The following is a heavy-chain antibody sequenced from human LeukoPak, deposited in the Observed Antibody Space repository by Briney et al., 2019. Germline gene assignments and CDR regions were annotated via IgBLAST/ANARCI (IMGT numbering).Heavy chain of an antibody. CDR2: ISGSGGST. V-gene: IGHV3-23*01. D-gene: IGHD3-10*01. J-gene: IGHJ4*02. Sequence: GGSLRLSCAASGFXFSSYAMSWVRQAPGKGLEWVSAISGSGGSTYYADSVKGRFTISRDNSKNTLYLQMNSLRAEDTAVYYCAKGRARGVITVPFDYWGQGTLVTVSS. CDR1: GFXFSSYA. CDR3: AKGRARGVITVPFDY.